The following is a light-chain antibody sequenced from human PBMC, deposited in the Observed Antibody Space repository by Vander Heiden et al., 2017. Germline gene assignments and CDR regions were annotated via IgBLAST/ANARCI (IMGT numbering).Light chain of an antibody. V-gene: IGKV1-39*01. CDR3: QQSSNFPRT. Sequence: DIQMTQSPSSLSASVGDRVTITCRASQSISTKLNWYQQKSGKAPQLLMFAASILQSGVPSRFSGSGSGTDFTLTFISLQPEDFATYYCQQSSNFPRTFGQGTKVEIK. CDR1: QSISTK. CDR2: AAS. J-gene: IGKJ1*01.